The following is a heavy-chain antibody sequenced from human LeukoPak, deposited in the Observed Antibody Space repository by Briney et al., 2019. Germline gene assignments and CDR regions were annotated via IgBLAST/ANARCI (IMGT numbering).Heavy chain of an antibody. CDR3: ARDIADAFDI. D-gene: IGHD6-13*01. Sequence: GGSLRLSCATSGFTFSTSWMHWVRQAPGEGLVWVSRISSDGITTTYADSVKGRFTISRDNAKNTLYLQMNSLRTEDTAVYYCARDIADAFDIWGQGTMVSVSS. J-gene: IGHJ3*02. CDR2: ISSDGITT. CDR1: GFTFSTSW. V-gene: IGHV3-74*01.